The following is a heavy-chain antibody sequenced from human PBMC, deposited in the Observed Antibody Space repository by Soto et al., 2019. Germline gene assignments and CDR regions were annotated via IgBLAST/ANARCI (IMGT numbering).Heavy chain of an antibody. CDR2: ISGRGDRT. D-gene: IGHD4-17*01. CDR3: AIRTTVPNEFDY. J-gene: IGHJ4*02. CDR1: GFTFSNYA. Sequence: EVQVLESGGGLGQPGGSLRLSCAASGFTFSNYAMAWVRQAPGKGLEWVSSISGRGDRTYYADSVKGRFTISRDNSKNTLYLQMNSLRAEDTAVYYCAIRTTVPNEFDYWGQGTLVTVSS. V-gene: IGHV3-23*01.